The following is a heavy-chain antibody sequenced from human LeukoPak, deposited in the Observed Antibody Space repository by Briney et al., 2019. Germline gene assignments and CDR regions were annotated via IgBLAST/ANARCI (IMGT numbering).Heavy chain of an antibody. D-gene: IGHD3-3*01. CDR1: GGSFSRYY. CDR2: INHSGST. V-gene: IGHV4-34*01. CDR3: ARVKRFLEWLLYYGMDV. Sequence: SETLSLTCAVYGGSFSRYYWSWIRQPPGKGLEWIGEINHSGSTNYNPSLKSRVSISVDTSKNQFSLKLSSVTDADTAVYYCARVKRFLEWLLYYGMDVWGQGTTVTVSS. J-gene: IGHJ6*02.